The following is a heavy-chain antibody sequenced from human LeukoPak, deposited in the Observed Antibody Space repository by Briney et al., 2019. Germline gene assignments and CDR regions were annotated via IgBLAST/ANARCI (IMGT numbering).Heavy chain of an antibody. D-gene: IGHD3-22*01. CDR3: AREPPGNYDSSGHYYAYFDC. Sequence: SGGSLRLSCAASGFTFSRYGMHWVRQAPGKGLEWVAVIWYDGSGKYYADSVKGRFTVSRDNSKNTLYLQMNSLRAEDTAVYYCAREPPGNYDSSGHYYAYFDCWGQGTLVTVSS. J-gene: IGHJ4*02. V-gene: IGHV3-33*01. CDR2: IWYDGSGK. CDR1: GFTFSRYG.